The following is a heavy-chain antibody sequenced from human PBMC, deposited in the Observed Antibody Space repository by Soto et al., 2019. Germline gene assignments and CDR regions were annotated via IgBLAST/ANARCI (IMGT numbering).Heavy chain of an antibody. CDR2: ISGGDTT. CDR1: GFTFGSYA. Sequence: EVQLLESGGGLVKPGGSLRLSCVASGFTFGSYATSWVRQAQGQGLDWVSTISGGDTTQYAESVKGRFTISRDKAKNTLYLQMNTPRVEDTAVYYCAPGWDMATFWTDWGQGTPVTVSS. D-gene: IGHD3-3*01. J-gene: IGHJ4*02. CDR3: APGWDMATFWTD. V-gene: IGHV3-23*01.